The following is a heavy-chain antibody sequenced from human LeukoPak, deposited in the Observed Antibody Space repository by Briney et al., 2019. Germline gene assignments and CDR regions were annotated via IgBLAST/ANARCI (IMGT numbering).Heavy chain of an antibody. J-gene: IGHJ6*03. CDR2: ITWNSDTI. CDR3: AKWREGSDYYYYMDV. Sequence: PGGSLRLSCAASGFTFDDYVMHWVRQAPGKGLEWVSGITWNSDTIAYADSVKGRFTISRDNSKNTLYLQMNSLRAEDTAVYYCAKWREGSDYYYYMDVWGKGTTVTISS. CDR1: GFTFDDYV. D-gene: IGHD3-10*01. V-gene: IGHV3-9*01.